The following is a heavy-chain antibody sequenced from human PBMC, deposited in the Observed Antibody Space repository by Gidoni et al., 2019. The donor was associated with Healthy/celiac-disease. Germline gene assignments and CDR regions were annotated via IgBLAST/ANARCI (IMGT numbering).Heavy chain of an antibody. CDR3: ARGYCTNGVCYRNWFDP. J-gene: IGHJ5*02. CDR2: INAGNGNT. D-gene: IGHD2-8*01. Sequence: QVQLVQSGAAVKKPGASVKVSCKASGYTFTSYAMHWVRQAPGQRLEWMGWINAGNGNTKYSQKFQGRVTITRDTSASTAYMELSSLRSEDTAVYYCARGYCTNGVCYRNWFDPWGQGTLVTVSS. V-gene: IGHV1-3*01. CDR1: GYTFTSYA.